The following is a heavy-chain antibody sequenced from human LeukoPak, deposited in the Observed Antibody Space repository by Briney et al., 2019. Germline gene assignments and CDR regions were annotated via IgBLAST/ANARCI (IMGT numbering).Heavy chain of an antibody. D-gene: IGHD1-1*01. V-gene: IGHV1-69*13. CDR3: ARENLLERRVY. CDR2: ITPIFGTA. Sequence: ASVKVSCKASGGTFSSYAISWVRQAPGQGLEWMGGITPIFGTANYAQKFQGRVTITADESTSTAYMELSSLRSEDTAVYYCARENLLERRVYWGQGTLVTVSS. J-gene: IGHJ4*02. CDR1: GGTFSSYA.